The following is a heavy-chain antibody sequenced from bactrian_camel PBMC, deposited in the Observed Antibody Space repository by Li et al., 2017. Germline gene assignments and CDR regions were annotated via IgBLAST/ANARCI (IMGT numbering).Heavy chain of an antibody. J-gene: IGHJ6*01. CDR1: GHTISAYC. V-gene: IGHV3S53*01. CDR3: TTITPNLVLKDFGY. Sequence: VQLVESGGGSVQAGGSLRLSCSASGHTISAYCMGWYRQGPSTGREEIAVIDSGGGTSYADSVSGRFTISRNAATNMVYLQMNSLRSEDTALYYCTTITPNLVLKDFGYWGQGTQVTVS. CDR2: IDSGGGT. D-gene: IGHD6*01.